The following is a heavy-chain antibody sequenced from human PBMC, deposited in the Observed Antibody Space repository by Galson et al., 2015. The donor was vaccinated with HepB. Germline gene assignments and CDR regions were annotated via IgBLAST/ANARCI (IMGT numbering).Heavy chain of an antibody. CDR1: GFTVSSSYA. V-gene: IGHV3-23*01. Sequence: SLRLSCAASGFTVSSSYAMSWVRQAPGKGLEWVSGISGSGGSTYYADSVKGRFTISRDNSKSTLYLQMNSLRAEDTAVYYCAKGGQGGPDYWGQGTLATVSS. CDR3: AKGGQGGPDY. D-gene: IGHD3-16*01. CDR2: ISGSGGST. J-gene: IGHJ4*02.